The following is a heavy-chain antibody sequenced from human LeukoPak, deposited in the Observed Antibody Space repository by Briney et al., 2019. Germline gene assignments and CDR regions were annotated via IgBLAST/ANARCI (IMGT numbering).Heavy chain of an antibody. CDR3: ARDMGITMDGDDAFDI. Sequence: GASVKVSCKASGYTFTSYDINWVRQATGQGLEWMGWMNPNSGNTGYAQKFQGRVTMTRNTSISTAYMELSSLRSEDTAVYYCARDMGITMDGDDAFDIWGQGTMVTVSS. J-gene: IGHJ3*02. D-gene: IGHD3-10*01. V-gene: IGHV1-8*01. CDR1: GYTFTSYD. CDR2: MNPNSGNT.